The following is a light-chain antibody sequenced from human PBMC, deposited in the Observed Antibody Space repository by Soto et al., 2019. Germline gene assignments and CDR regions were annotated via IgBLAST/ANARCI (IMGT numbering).Light chain of an antibody. V-gene: IGLV1-47*02. J-gene: IGLJ3*02. CDR2: GNS. CDR3: AAWDDSLSGVV. CDR1: SSNIGFNA. Sequence: QAVGTQPPSASGTPGQRVTLSCSGSSSNIGFNAVNWYQQLPGTAPKLVMHGNSQRPSGVPDRFSGSKSGTSASLAISGLRTEDEAQSYCAAWDDSLSGVVFGGGTKLTVL.